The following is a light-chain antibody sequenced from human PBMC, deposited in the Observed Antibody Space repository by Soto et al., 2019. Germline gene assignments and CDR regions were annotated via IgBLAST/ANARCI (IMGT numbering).Light chain of an antibody. CDR3: QSADSSGTPYYV. V-gene: IGLV3-25*02. Sequence: SYELTQPPSVSVSPGQTARIPCSGDALPKQYAYWYQQKPGQAPVLVIYKDSERPSGIPERFSGSSSGTTVTLTISGVQAEDEADYYCQSADSSGTPYYVFGTGTKLTVL. CDR1: ALPKQY. J-gene: IGLJ1*01. CDR2: KDS.